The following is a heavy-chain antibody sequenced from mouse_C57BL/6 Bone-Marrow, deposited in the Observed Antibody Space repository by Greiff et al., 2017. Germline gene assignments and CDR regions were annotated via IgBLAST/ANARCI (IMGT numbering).Heavy chain of an antibody. Sequence: VQLQQSGPELVKPGASVEISCKASGYTFTDYYINWVKQRPGQGLEWIGWIFTGSGSTYYNEKFKGKATLTVDTSSSTAYMLLSSLTSEDSAVYFCARERYTTKASWFDYWGQGTLVTVSA. CDR1: GYTFTDYY. J-gene: IGHJ3*01. V-gene: IGHV1-75*01. CDR2: IFTGSGST. CDR3: ARERYTTKASWFDY. D-gene: IGHD1-3*01.